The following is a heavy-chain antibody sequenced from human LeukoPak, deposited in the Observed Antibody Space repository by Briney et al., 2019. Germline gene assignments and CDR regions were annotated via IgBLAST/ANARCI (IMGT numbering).Heavy chain of an antibody. CDR3: ADLYSNYGG. D-gene: IGHD4-11*01. CDR2: INHSGST. J-gene: IGHJ4*02. V-gene: IGHV4-34*01. CDR1: GGSFSGYY. Sequence: SETLSLTCAVYGGSFSGYYWSWIRQPPGKGLEWIGEINHSGSTNYNPSLKSRVTISVDTSKNQFSLKLSSVTAADTAAYYCADLYSNYGGWGQGTLVTVSS.